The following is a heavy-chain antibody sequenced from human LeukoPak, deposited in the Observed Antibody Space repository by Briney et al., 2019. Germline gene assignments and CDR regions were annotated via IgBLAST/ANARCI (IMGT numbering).Heavy chain of an antibody. CDR2: IYYSGST. V-gene: IGHV4-61*01. Sequence: PSETLSLTCTVSGGSISSSSYYWSWIRQPPGKGLEWIGYIYYSGSTNYNPSLKSRVTISVDTSKNQFSLKLSSVTAADTAVYYCVRDSSGWYRWFDPWGQGTLVTVSS. J-gene: IGHJ5*02. CDR3: VRDSSGWYRWFDP. CDR1: GGSISSSSYY. D-gene: IGHD6-19*01.